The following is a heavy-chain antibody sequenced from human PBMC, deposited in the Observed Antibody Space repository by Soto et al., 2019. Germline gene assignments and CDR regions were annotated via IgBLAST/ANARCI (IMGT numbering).Heavy chain of an antibody. CDR3: ARDRGIAVVDWFDP. Sequence: PXQALSLPFSISGDSVSSNSAAWNLIRHSPSRGLEWLGRTYYRSKWYNDYAVSVKSRITINPDTSKNQFSLQLNSVTPEDTAVYYCARDRGIAVVDWFDPWGQGTLVTVSS. CDR1: GDSVSSNSAA. CDR2: TYYRSKWYN. D-gene: IGHD6-19*01. J-gene: IGHJ5*02. V-gene: IGHV6-1*01.